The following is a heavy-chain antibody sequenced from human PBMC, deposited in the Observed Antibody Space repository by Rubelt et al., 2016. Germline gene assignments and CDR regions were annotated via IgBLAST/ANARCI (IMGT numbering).Heavy chain of an antibody. CDR2: ISSSSSYL. CDR1: GLTFSIYA. V-gene: IGHV3-21*01. D-gene: IGHD3-3*01. CDR3: ARVFDYNFWSGYYY. J-gene: IGHJ4*02. Sequence: GGSLRLSCAASGLTFSIYAMNWVRQAPGKGLEWVSAISSSSSYLYYADSVKGRFTISRDNAKNSLFLQMSSLRAEDTAVYYCARVFDYNFWSGYYYWGQGTLATVSS.